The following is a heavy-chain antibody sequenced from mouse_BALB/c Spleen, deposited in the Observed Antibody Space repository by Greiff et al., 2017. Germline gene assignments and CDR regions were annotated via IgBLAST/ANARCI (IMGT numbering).Heavy chain of an antibody. CDR3: ARGYYGCSYGFAY. CDR1: GYSITSGYF. Sequence: EVQLQESGPGLVKPSQSLSLTCSVTGYSITSGYFWNWIRQFPGNKLEWLGYISYDGSNNYNPSLKNRISITRDTSKNQFFLKLNSVTTEDTATYYDARGYYGCSYGFAYWGQGTLVTVSA. D-gene: IGHD1-1*01. J-gene: IGHJ3*01. CDR2: ISYDGSN. V-gene: IGHV3-6*01.